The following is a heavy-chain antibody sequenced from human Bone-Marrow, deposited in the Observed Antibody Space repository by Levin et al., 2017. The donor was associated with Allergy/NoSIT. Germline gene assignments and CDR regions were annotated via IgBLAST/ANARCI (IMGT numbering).Heavy chain of an antibody. V-gene: IGHV4-30-2*06. CDR1: GGSIRSGGYS. CDR3: ARGGEVTMVRGLIVIYRFEP. J-gene: IGHJ5*02. Sequence: SQTLSLTCTISGGSIRSGGYSWSWLRHSPGKDLEWIGNIYHSGSTDYNASLRSRVTISVDASKNQFSLKLTSVTAADTAIYYCARGGEVTMVRGLIVIYRFEPWGQGTLVAVSS. D-gene: IGHD3-10*01. CDR2: IYHSGST.